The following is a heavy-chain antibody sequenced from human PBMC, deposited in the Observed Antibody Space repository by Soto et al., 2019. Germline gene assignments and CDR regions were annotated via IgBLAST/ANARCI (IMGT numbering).Heavy chain of an antibody. V-gene: IGHV1-69*13. J-gene: IGHJ3*02. Sequence: GASVKVSCKASGGTFSSYAISWVRQAPGQGLEWMGGIIPIFGTANYAQKFQGRVTITADESTSTAYMELSSLRSEDTAVYYCATHLFSSAAAVVAATRAFDIWGQGTMVTVSS. D-gene: IGHD2-15*01. CDR1: GGTFSSYA. CDR3: ATHLFSSAAAVVAATRAFDI. CDR2: IIPIFGTA.